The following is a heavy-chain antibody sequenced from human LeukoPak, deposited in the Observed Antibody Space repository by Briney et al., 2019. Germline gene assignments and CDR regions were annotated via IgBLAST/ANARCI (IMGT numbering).Heavy chain of an antibody. CDR1: GFTFSSYW. Sequence: GGSLRLSCAASGFTFSSYWMSWVRQAPGKGLEWVANIKQDGSEKYYVDSVKGRFTISRDNAKNSLYLQMNSLRAEDTAVYYCAKQADYDILTGSFDYWGQGTLVTVSS. V-gene: IGHV3-7*01. J-gene: IGHJ4*02. D-gene: IGHD3-9*01. CDR3: AKQADYDILTGSFDY. CDR2: IKQDGSEK.